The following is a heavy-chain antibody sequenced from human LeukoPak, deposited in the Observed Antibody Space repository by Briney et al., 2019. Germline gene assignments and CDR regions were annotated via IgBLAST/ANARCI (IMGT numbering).Heavy chain of an antibody. V-gene: IGHV3-30*02. CDR3: AKVKRRYGDYGFDH. D-gene: IGHD4-17*01. CDR2: TRYDESNE. J-gene: IGHJ4*02. Sequence: PGGSLRLSCAASGFTLSLYGMHWVRQAPGKGLQWVASTRYDESNEYYADSVKGRFNISRDNSRNTLHLQMNSLRPEDTAVYYCAKVKRRYGDYGFDHWGQGTLVTVSS. CDR1: GFTLSLYG.